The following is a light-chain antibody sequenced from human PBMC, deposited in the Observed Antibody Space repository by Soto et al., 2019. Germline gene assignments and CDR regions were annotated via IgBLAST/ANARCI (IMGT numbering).Light chain of an antibody. CDR1: QSVSDK. V-gene: IGKV3-15*01. CDR3: LQTYNLPRK. J-gene: IGKJ1*01. CDR2: HAS. Sequence: EIVMTHSPATVSVSPGERATLSCRASQSVSDKLAWYRQKPGQAPRLLIYHASARATGIPARFSGSGSGTDFTLTISNMQREDFATYYCLQTYNLPRKFGQGTKVDIK.